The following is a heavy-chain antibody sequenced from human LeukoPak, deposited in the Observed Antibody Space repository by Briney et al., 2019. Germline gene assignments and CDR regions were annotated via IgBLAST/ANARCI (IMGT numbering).Heavy chain of an antibody. Sequence: SETLSLTCAVSGSSISSSNWWSWVRQPPGKGLEWIGEIYHSGSTNYNPSLKSRVTISVDKSKNQFSLKLSSVTAADTAVYYCARDLHYGSGSYSFDYWGQGTLVTVSS. V-gene: IGHV4-4*02. CDR1: GSSISSSNW. CDR2: IYHSGST. CDR3: ARDLHYGSGSYSFDY. J-gene: IGHJ4*02. D-gene: IGHD3-10*01.